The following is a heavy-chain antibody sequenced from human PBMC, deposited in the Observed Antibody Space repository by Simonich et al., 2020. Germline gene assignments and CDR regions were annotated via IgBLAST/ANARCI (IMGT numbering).Heavy chain of an antibody. V-gene: IGHV5-51*01. J-gene: IGHJ3*02. CDR3: ARQLNDFDI. D-gene: IGHD1-1*01. Sequence: EVQLVQSGAEVKKPGESLKISCKGSGYSFTSYWIGWVRQLPGKGLGWLGIYNPGASDTNNSPSCQGQVTISANKSISTAYLQWSSLKASDTAMYYCARQLNDFDIWGQGTMVTVSS. CDR2: YNPGASDT. CDR1: GYSFTSYW.